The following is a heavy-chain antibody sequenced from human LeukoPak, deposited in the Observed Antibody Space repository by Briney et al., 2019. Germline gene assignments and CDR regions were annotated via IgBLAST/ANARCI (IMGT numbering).Heavy chain of an antibody. D-gene: IGHD3-22*01. Sequence: GASVKVSCKASGGTFSSYAISWVRQAPGQGLEWMGGIIPIFGTANYAQKFQGRVTITADESTSTSYMELSSLRSEDTAVYYCARVKMERDYYDSSGYWVHDYWGQGTLVTVSS. CDR3: ARVKMERDYYDSSGYWVHDY. V-gene: IGHV1-69*01. CDR2: IIPIFGTA. CDR1: GGTFSSYA. J-gene: IGHJ4*02.